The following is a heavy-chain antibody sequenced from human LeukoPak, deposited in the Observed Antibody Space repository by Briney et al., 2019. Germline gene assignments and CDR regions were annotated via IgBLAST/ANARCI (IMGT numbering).Heavy chain of an antibody. D-gene: IGHD3-16*01. CDR3: ARDRAAGAYPWYFDY. Sequence: SGGSLRLSCAASGFTVSSNEMTWVRQAPGKGLEWVSSFSGGSTNYADSVKGRFTISRDNAKNSLYLQMNSLRAEDTAVYYCARDRAAGAYPWYFDYWGQGTLVAVSS. CDR1: GFTVSSNE. J-gene: IGHJ4*02. CDR2: FSGGST. V-gene: IGHV3-38-3*01.